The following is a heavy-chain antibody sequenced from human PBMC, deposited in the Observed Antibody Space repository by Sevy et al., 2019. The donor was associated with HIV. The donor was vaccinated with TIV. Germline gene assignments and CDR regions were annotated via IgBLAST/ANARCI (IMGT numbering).Heavy chain of an antibody. J-gene: IGHJ4*02. Sequence: ASVKVSCKASGYTFTGYYMHWVRQAPGLGLEWMGWINPNSGGTKYAQKLQGRDTMTRDTSISTAYMELSRLKSDDTAVYYCTRGPSGFSWSDLAYWGQGTLVTVSS. CDR3: TRGPSGFSWSDLAY. CDR2: INPNSGGT. CDR1: GYTFTGYY. V-gene: IGHV1-2*02. D-gene: IGHD3-22*01.